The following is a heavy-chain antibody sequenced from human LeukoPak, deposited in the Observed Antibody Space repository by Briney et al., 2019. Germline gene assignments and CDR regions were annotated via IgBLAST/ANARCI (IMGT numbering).Heavy chain of an antibody. Sequence: PSETLSLTCTVSGGSISSYYWSWIRQPPGKGLEWVGYISYSGSTNYNPSLKSRVTISVDTSKNQFSLKLSPVTAADTVLYYCARHLPAMVRGVIIPDEDYFDYWGQGTLVTVSS. D-gene: IGHD3-10*01. CDR2: ISYSGST. J-gene: IGHJ4*02. V-gene: IGHV4-59*08. CDR3: ARHLPAMVRGVIIPDEDYFDY. CDR1: GGSISSYY.